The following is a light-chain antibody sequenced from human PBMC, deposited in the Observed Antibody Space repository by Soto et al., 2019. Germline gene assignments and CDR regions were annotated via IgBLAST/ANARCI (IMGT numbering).Light chain of an antibody. CDR2: EVS. J-gene: IGLJ3*02. CDR1: TGDVGGYLY. V-gene: IGLV2-14*01. CDR3: SSYTTSNTLV. Sequence: QSALTQPASVSGSPGQSITISCTGITGDVGGYLYVSWYQQHPGKAPKLMIYEVSNRPSGVSDRFSGSKSGNTASLTITGLQAEDEADYYCSSYTTSNTLVFGGGTKVTVL.